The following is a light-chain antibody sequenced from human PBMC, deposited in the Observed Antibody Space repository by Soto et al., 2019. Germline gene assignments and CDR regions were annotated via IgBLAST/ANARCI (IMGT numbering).Light chain of an antibody. CDR3: ASYTSSSTVV. J-gene: IGLJ2*01. CDR1: SSDIGSYNS. V-gene: IGLV2-14*03. CDR2: DVS. Sequence: QSALTQPASVSGSPGQSITICCTGASSDIGSYNSVSWYQHHPGRAPKLMIFDVSNRPSEVSNRFSGSKSGSTASLTISGLQAEDEADYYCASYTSSSTVVFGVGTKLTVL.